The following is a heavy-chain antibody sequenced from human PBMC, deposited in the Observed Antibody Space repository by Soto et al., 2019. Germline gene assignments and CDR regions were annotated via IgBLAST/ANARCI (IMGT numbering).Heavy chain of an antibody. J-gene: IGHJ4*02. CDR1: GFTFSSYG. CDR3: AKDPLRGYSYGYVSGYFDY. Sequence: QVQLVESGGGVVQPGRSLRLSCAASGFTFSSYGMHWVRQAPGKGLEWXXXXSYDGSNKYYADPVKGRFTISRDNSKNTLYLQMNSLRAEDTAVYYCAKDPLRGYSYGYVSGYFDYWGQGTLVTVSS. V-gene: IGHV3-30*18. CDR2: XSYDGSNK. D-gene: IGHD5-18*01.